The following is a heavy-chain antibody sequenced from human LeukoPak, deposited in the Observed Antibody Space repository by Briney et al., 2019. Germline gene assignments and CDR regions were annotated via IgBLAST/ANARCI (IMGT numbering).Heavy chain of an antibody. D-gene: IGHD4-23*01. Sequence: NAGGSLRLSCAASGFTFSSYSMNWVRQAPGKGLEWVSSISSSSSYIYYADSVKGRFTISRDNAKNSLYLHMNSLRAEDTALYYCAKSPTVDAAFDIWGQGTMVTVSS. J-gene: IGHJ3*02. CDR3: AKSPTVDAAFDI. V-gene: IGHV3-21*04. CDR2: ISSSSSYI. CDR1: GFTFSSYS.